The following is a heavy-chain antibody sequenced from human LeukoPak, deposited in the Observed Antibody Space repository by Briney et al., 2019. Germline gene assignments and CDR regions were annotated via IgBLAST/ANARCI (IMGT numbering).Heavy chain of an antibody. J-gene: IGHJ3*02. D-gene: IGHD3-10*01. CDR3: ARDGRRITMVRGVSAFDI. Sequence: PGGSLRLSCAASGFTFSDYYMSWIRQAPGKGLEWVSYISSSGSTIYYADSVKGRFTISRDNAKNSLYLQMNSLRAEDTAVYYCARDGRRITMVRGVSAFDIWGQGTMVTVSS. CDR2: ISSSGSTI. V-gene: IGHV3-11*01. CDR1: GFTFSDYY.